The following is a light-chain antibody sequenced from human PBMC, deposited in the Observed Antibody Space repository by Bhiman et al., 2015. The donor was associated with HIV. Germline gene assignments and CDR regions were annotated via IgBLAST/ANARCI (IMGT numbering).Light chain of an antibody. CDR3: CSFTGDTHLYV. V-gene: IGLV3-21*01. CDR1: NIGGKS. Sequence: SYVLTQPPSVSVAPGETARITCGGSNIGGKSVHWYLQKPGQAPVLVIYYDRDRPSGVPDRFSGSKFGNTASLTISELQTEDEADYYCCSFTGDTHLYVFGSGTTVTVL. J-gene: IGLJ1*01. CDR2: YDR.